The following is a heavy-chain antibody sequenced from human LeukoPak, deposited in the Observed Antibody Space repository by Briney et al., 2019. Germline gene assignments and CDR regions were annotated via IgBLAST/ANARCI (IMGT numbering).Heavy chain of an antibody. CDR2: ISLQGSNK. J-gene: IGHJ6*02. Sequence: GGTLRLSRAASGFTFSIYGMHWAPDAPAKGLECGADISLQGSNKYYADSVKGRFTISRDNPKNTLYLQMNSLRAEDTAVYYGEKDPGLAVRGVIHYYYYYGMDGWGQGTTVTVSS. V-gene: IGHV3-30*18. D-gene: IGHD3-10*01. CDR3: EKDPGLAVRGVIHYYYYYGMDG. CDR1: GFTFSIYG.